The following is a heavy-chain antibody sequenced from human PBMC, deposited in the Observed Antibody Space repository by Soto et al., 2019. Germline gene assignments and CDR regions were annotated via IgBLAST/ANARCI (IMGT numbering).Heavy chain of an antibody. CDR3: ARVTILGLVEDDQAFDM. Sequence: EVQLVESGGGLVQPGGSLRLSCSASGFSFSNYIMNWVRQARGKGLEWVAYISSSGSIIYYADSVKGRFTISRDSANNSLYLQMTSLRDEDTAVYFCARVTILGLVEDDQAFDMWGQGTKVTVSS. CDR1: GFSFSNYI. CDR2: ISSSGSII. V-gene: IGHV3-48*02. J-gene: IGHJ3*02. D-gene: IGHD3-3*01.